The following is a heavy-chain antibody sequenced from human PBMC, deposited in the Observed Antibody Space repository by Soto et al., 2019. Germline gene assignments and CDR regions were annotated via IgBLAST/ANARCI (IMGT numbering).Heavy chain of an antibody. V-gene: IGHV3-33*01. J-gene: IGHJ6*02. Sequence: QVQLVESGGGVVQPGRSLRLSCAASGFTFSSYGMHCVRQAPGKGLEWVAVIWYDGSNKYYADSVKGRFTISRDNSKNTVYLQMNSLRAEDTAVYYCAREGGHCSSTSCHYYYYGMDVWGQGTTVTVSS. CDR2: IWYDGSNK. CDR3: AREGGHCSSTSCHYYYYGMDV. CDR1: GFTFSSYG. D-gene: IGHD2-2*01.